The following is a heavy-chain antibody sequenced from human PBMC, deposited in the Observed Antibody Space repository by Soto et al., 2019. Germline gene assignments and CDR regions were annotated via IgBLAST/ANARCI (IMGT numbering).Heavy chain of an antibody. V-gene: IGHV4-34*01. D-gene: IGHD2-15*01. CDR3: ARGGMGARYCSGGSCTNYYYYGMDV. J-gene: IGHJ6*02. CDR1: GGSFIGYY. CDR2: INHSGST. Sequence: PSETLSLTCAVYGGSFIGYYWSWIRQPPGKGLEWIGEINHSGSTNYNPSLKSRVTISVDTSKNQFSLKLSSVTAAGTAVYYCARGGMGARYCSGGSCTNYYYYGMDVWGQGTTVTVSS.